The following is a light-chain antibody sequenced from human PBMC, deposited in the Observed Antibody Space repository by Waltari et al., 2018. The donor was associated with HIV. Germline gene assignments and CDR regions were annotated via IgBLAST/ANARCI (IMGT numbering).Light chain of an antibody. CDR2: DTS. CDR3: LLSYSGSRPVI. V-gene: IGLV7-46*01. Sequence: QAVVTQEPSLTVSPGGTVTLTCSSSSGPVTSGHYPYWFQQKPGQAPRTLIYDTSSRQSCTPTRFSGSLLGGKAALTLSGALPEDEAEYYCLLSYSGSRPVIFGGGTKLTVL. J-gene: IGLJ2*01. CDR1: SGPVTSGHY.